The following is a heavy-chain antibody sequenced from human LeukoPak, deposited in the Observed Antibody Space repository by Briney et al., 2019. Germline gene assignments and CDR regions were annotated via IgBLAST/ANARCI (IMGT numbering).Heavy chain of an antibody. D-gene: IGHD5-18*01. CDR3: ATNGRGYSYGYVEDGMDV. Sequence: GGSLRLSCAASGFTFSSYSMNRVRQAPGKGLEWVSSISSSSSYIYYADSVKGRFTISRDNAKNSLYLQMNSLRAEDTAVYYCATNGRGYSYGYVEDGMDVWGQGTTVTVSS. CDR1: GFTFSSYS. J-gene: IGHJ6*02. V-gene: IGHV3-21*01. CDR2: ISSSSSYI.